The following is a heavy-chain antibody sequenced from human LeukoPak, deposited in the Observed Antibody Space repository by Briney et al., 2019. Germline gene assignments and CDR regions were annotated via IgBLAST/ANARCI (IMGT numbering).Heavy chain of an antibody. CDR1: GFTFSSYS. J-gene: IGHJ3*02. V-gene: IGHV3-48*01. CDR2: ISSSSGTI. Sequence: GGSLRLSCAASGFTFSSYSMNWVRQAPGKGLEWVSYISSSSGTIYYADSVKGRFTISRDNAKNSLYLQMNSLRAEDTAVYYCARDRLRFLEWSPDAFDIWGQGTMVTVSS. CDR3: ARDRLRFLEWSPDAFDI. D-gene: IGHD3-3*01.